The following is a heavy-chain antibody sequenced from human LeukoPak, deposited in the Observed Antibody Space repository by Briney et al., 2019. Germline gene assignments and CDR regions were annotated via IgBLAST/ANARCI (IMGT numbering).Heavy chain of an antibody. CDR1: GYTFTSYG. D-gene: IGHD3-22*01. Sequence: GASVKVSCKASGYTFTSYGISWVRQAPGQGLEWMGWISAYNGNTNYAQKLQGRVTMTTDTSTSTAYMELRGLRSDDTAVYYCARDSLGYYDSSGYYPSNYYYYMDVWGKGTTVTVSS. CDR3: ARDSLGYYDSSGYYPSNYYYYMDV. V-gene: IGHV1-18*01. J-gene: IGHJ6*03. CDR2: ISAYNGNT.